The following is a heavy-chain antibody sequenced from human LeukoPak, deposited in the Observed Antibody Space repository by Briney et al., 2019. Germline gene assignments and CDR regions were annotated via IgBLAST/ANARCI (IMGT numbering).Heavy chain of an antibody. Sequence: PGGSLRLSCAASGFTVSSNYMSWVRQAPGKGLEWVSVISSGGSPYYAVSVKGRFTISRDDSKNTLYLQMNILRAEDTAVYYCARSDGYGLVGIWGQGTMVTVSS. CDR3: ARSDGYGLVGI. CDR2: ISSGGSP. CDR1: GFTVSSNY. V-gene: IGHV3-53*01. D-gene: IGHD3-10*01. J-gene: IGHJ3*02.